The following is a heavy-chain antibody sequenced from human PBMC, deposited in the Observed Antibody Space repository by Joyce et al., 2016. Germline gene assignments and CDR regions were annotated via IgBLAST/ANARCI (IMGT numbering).Heavy chain of an antibody. V-gene: IGHV1-69*01. CDR1: GGIFRSYA. CDR2: IITMVGTA. D-gene: IGHD2-15*01. Sequence: QVQLVHSGAEVKKPGSSVKVSCKASGGIFRSYAISWVRQAPGQGVEWMGGIITMVGTANYAQKCQGRVTITADETTNTAYMELRSLRSEDTATYYCAKETAGYCSGGNCYRLEYWGQGTLVTVSS. CDR3: AKETAGYCSGGNCYRLEY. J-gene: IGHJ4*02.